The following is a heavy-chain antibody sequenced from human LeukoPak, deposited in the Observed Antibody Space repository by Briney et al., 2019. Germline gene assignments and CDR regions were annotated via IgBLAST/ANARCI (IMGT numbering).Heavy chain of an antibody. J-gene: IGHJ3*02. CDR1: EFSVGSNY. CDR3: AKVDSSGYYRVFDAFDI. CDR2: ISGSGGST. D-gene: IGHD3-22*01. V-gene: IGHV3-23*01. Sequence: GGSLRLSCAASEFSVGSNYMTWVRQAPGKGLEWVSAISGSGGSTYYADSVKGRFTISRDNSKNTLYLQMNSLRAEDTAVYYCAKVDSSGYYRVFDAFDIWGQGTMVTVSS.